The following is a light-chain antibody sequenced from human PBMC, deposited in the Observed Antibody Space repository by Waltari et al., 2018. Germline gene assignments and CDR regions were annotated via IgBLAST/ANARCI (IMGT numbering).Light chain of an antibody. V-gene: IGKV3-15*01. CDR3: QQYNNWPPGT. Sequence: ETVVTQSPATLSVSPGERATLSCRTSQSIGSKLAWYQQKPGQSPRLLIYGASIRATGIPASFSGSGSGTEFTLTISSLQSEDFAVYYCQQYNNWPPGTFGQGTKVEI. CDR1: QSIGSK. CDR2: GAS. J-gene: IGKJ1*01.